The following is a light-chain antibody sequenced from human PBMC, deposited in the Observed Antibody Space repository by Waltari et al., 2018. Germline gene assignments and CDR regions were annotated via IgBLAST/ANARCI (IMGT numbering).Light chain of an antibody. Sequence: QSALTQPPSATGSPGQSFTISCTGTNTDVGTSTYVSWYQHRAGKAPKLSIFDVNKRPSGVPDRFSGSRSDNTASLTVSGLQAEDEADYYCSSYAGNNISLFGGGTKLTVL. J-gene: IGLJ2*01. V-gene: IGLV2-8*01. CDR2: DVN. CDR3: SSYAGNNISL. CDR1: NTDVGTSTY.